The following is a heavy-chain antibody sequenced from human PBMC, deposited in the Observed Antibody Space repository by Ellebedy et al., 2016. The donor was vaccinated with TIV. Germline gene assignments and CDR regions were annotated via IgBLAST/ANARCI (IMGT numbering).Heavy chain of an antibody. CDR3: ARGGGGSSWSAPFDL. CDR1: DGSFSGFY. D-gene: IGHD2-15*01. CDR2: ITHGGST. Sequence: GSLRLSCVVNDGSFSGFYWSWVRQPPGKGLEWIGEITHGGSTDYNTSLKSRATISVDTSKNQFSLKLTSVSAADTAVYYCARGGGGSSWSAPFDLWGQGTLVTVSS. J-gene: IGHJ4*02. V-gene: IGHV4-34*01.